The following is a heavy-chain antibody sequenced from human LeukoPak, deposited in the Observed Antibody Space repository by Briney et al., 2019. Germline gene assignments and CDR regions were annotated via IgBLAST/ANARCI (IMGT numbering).Heavy chain of an antibody. CDR3: ARVQYCSSTSCPFDY. Sequence: SETLSLTCTVSGGSISSYYWSWIRQPPGKGLEWIGYIYYSGSTNYNPSLKSRVTISVDTSKNQFSLKLSSVTAAGTAVYYCARVQYCSSTSCPFDYWGQGTLVTVSS. J-gene: IGHJ4*02. CDR1: GGSISSYY. CDR2: IYYSGST. D-gene: IGHD2-2*01. V-gene: IGHV4-59*01.